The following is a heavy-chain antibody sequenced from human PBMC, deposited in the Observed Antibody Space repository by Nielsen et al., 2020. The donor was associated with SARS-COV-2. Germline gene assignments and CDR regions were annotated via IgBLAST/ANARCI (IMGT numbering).Heavy chain of an antibody. CDR2: ISAYNGNT. Sequence: ASVKVSCKAPGGTFSSYAISWVRQAPGQGLEWMGWISAYNGNTDYAQKLQGRVTMTTDTSTGTAYMELRSLRSDDTAVYYCAREVGATSPEFDYWGQGTLVTVSS. CDR3: AREVGATSPEFDY. V-gene: IGHV1-18*01. D-gene: IGHD1-26*01. J-gene: IGHJ4*02. CDR1: GGTFSSYA.